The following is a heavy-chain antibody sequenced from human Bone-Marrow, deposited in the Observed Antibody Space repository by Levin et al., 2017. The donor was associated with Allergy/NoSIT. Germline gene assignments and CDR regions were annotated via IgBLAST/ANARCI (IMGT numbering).Heavy chain of an antibody. J-gene: IGHJ4*02. CDR1: GFTFSDYY. CDR3: AREGVPGLGYCSGGSCPFDY. V-gene: IGHV3-11*05. CDR2: ISSSSSYT. D-gene: IGHD2-15*01. Sequence: GGSLRLSCAASGFTFSDYYMSWIRQAPGKGLEWVSYISSSSSYTNYADSVKGRFTISRDNAKNSLYLQMNSLRAEDTAVYYCAREGVPGLGYCSGGSCPFDYWGQGTLVTVSS.